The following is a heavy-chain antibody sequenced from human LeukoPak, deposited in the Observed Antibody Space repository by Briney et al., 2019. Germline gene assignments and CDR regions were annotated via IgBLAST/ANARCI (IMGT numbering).Heavy chain of an antibody. CDR1: GFTFSSYA. V-gene: IGHV3-23*01. D-gene: IGHD5-18*01. J-gene: IGHJ4*02. CDR2: ISGSGGST. CDR3: AKYGTAMATEYFDY. Sequence: GGSLRLPCAASGFTFSSYAMSWVRQAPGKGLGWGSAISGSGGSTYYADSVKGRFTISRDNSKNTLYLQMNSLRAEDTAVYYCAKYGTAMATEYFDYWGQGTLVTVSS.